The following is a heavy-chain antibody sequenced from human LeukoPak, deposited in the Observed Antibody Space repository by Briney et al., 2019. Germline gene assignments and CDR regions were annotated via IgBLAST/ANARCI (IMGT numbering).Heavy chain of an antibody. CDR2: MYYSGST. D-gene: IGHD2-15*01. CDR3: AKVETATKAFHI. CDR1: GGSFSGYY. J-gene: IGHJ3*02. V-gene: IGHV4-34*01. Sequence: SETLSLTCAVYGGSFSGYYWSWIRQPPGKGLEWIGSMYYSGSTFYNPSLKSRVTISVDTSKKQFSLKLSSVTAADTAVYYCAKVETATKAFHIWGQGTMVTVSP.